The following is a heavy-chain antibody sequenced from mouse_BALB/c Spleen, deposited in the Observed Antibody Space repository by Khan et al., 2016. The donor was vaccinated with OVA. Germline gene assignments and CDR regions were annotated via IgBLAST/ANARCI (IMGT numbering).Heavy chain of an antibody. CDR1: RLTFSIYA. Sequence: EVELVESGGGLVKPGGSLELSCAASRLTFSIYAMSWVRQTPEKRLEWVASISTGGSTYYVHSVKGRFTISRDNARNMLYLRMSSLRSEDTAMYYCSRGDYHGRGYFDVWGAGTLVTVSS. J-gene: IGHJ1*01. CDR2: ISTGGST. CDR3: SRGDYHGRGYFDV. V-gene: IGHV5-6-5*01. D-gene: IGHD1-2*01.